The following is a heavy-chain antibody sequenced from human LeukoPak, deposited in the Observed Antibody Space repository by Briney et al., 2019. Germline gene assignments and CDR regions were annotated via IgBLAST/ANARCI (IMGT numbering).Heavy chain of an antibody. J-gene: IGHJ4*02. CDR1: GYTFTGYY. Sequence: ASLKVSCKASGYTFTGYYLYWVRQAPGQGLEWMAWINANSGGTKYAQKFQGRVTMTRDTSITTAYMELRRLRSDDTAVYYCARGLLPGVTAMIPQYYFPYWGEGALVTVSS. CDR2: INANSGGT. V-gene: IGHV1-2*02. D-gene: IGHD2-21*02. CDR3: ARGLLPGVTAMIPQYYFPY.